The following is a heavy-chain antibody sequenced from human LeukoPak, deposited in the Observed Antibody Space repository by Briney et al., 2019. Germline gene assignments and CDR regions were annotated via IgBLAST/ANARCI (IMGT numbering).Heavy chain of an antibody. CDR2: ISSSSSYI. CDR3: ARDLHDIVVVPAAIGY. Sequence: GGSLRLSCAASGFTFSSYSMNWVRQAPGKGLEWVSSISSSSSYIYYADSVKGRFTISRDNAKNSLYLQMNSLRAEDTAVYYCARDLHDIVVVPAAIGYWGQGTLVTVSS. D-gene: IGHD2-2*01. V-gene: IGHV3-21*01. CDR1: GFTFSSYS. J-gene: IGHJ4*02.